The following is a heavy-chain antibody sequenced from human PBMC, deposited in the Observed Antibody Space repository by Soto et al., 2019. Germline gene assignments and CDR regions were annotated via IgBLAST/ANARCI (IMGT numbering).Heavy chain of an antibody. CDR3: ARGKFDYDFWSGYYPPTTWCYMDV. Sequence: PSETLSLTCAVYGGSFSGYYWSWIRQPPGKGLEWIGEINHSGSTNYNPSLKSRVTISVDTSKNQFSLKLSSVTAADTAVYYCARGKFDYDFWSGYYPPTTWCYMDVWGKGTTVTVSS. V-gene: IGHV4-34*01. CDR1: GGSFSGYY. CDR2: INHSGST. D-gene: IGHD3-3*01. J-gene: IGHJ6*03.